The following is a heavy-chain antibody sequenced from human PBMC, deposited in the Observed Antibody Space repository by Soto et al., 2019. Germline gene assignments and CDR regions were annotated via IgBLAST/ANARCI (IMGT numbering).Heavy chain of an antibody. CDR2: ISPMFGAA. D-gene: IGHD3-10*01. CDR1: GGTFNTYA. Sequence: QVQLVQSGAEMKKPGSSVKVSCQSSGGTFNTYAMNCVRQAPGQGPEWMGDISPMFGAANYAPKFQGRVTITADASTSTSYMQLSSLTSEDTALYFCAREVQVHTPAFVYWGQGTLVTVSS. J-gene: IGHJ4*02. CDR3: AREVQVHTPAFVY. V-gene: IGHV1-69*19.